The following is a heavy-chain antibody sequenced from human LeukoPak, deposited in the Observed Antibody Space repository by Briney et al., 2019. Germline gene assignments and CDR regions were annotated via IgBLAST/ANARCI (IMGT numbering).Heavy chain of an antibody. V-gene: IGHV4-4*07. J-gene: IGHJ4*02. CDR3: ARVSSNDYGNFDY. D-gene: IGHD4-17*01. CDR1: GYSISSGYN. Sequence: SETLSLTCTVSGYSISSGYNWGWIRQPAGKGLEWIGRIYTSGSTNYNPSLKSRVTMSVDTSKNQFSLKLSSVTAADTAVYYCARVSSNDYGNFDYWGQGTLVTVSS. CDR2: IYTSGST.